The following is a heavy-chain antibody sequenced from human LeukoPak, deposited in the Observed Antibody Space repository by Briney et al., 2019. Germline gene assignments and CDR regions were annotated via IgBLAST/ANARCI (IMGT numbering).Heavy chain of an antibody. CDR3: ARGYRLVDY. D-gene: IGHD6-19*01. CDR1: GDSISSGGYY. J-gene: IGHJ4*02. Sequence: PSQTLSLTCIVSGDSISSGGYYWSWIRQPPGKGLEWLGYIYYSGSTNYNPSLKSRVTISVDTSKNQVSLKLTSVTAADTAVYYCARGYRLVDYWGQGTLVTVSS. CDR2: IYYSGST. V-gene: IGHV4-61*08.